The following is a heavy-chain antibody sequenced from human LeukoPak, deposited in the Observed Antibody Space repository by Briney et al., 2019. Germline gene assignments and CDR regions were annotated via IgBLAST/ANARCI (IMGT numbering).Heavy chain of an antibody. CDR1: GGSLSGDY. Sequence: PSETLSLTCSVSGGSLSGDYWNWIRHSPGKNLEWIGYIFYKGTTNYNPSLKSRVTISVDTSKNQFSLKLSSVTAADTAVYYCARLTLTYYYDSSGYYETWGQGTLVTVSS. CDR2: IFYKGTT. V-gene: IGHV4-59*12. D-gene: IGHD3-22*01. CDR3: ARLTLTYYYDSSGYYET. J-gene: IGHJ5*02.